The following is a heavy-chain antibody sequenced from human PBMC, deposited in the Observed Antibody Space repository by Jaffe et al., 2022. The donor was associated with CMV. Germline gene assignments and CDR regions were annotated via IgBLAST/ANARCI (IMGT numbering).Heavy chain of an antibody. Sequence: EVQLVESGGGLVKPGGSLRLSCAASGFTFSSYSMNWVRQAPGKGLEWVSSISSSSSYIYYADSVKGRFTISRDNAKNSLYLQMNSLRAEDTAVYYCARSLLLWPDAFDIWGQGTMVTVSS. CDR1: GFTFSSYS. J-gene: IGHJ3*02. V-gene: IGHV3-21*01. CDR2: ISSSSSYI. CDR3: ARSLLLWPDAFDI. D-gene: IGHD3-10*01.